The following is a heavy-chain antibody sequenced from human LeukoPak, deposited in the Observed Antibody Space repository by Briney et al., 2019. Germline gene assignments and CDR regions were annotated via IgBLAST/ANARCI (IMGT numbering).Heavy chain of an antibody. CDR1: GFTFDDYA. Sequence: GGSLRLSCAASGFTFDDYAMHWVRQAPGKGLEGVSLISGDGGITYYSLSVNARFTLSRDHSKTSLYLQINSLRTEDTALYYCAQDMSQLVLPYYDILTGYDYWGQGTLVTVSS. J-gene: IGHJ4*02. CDR2: ISGDGGIT. D-gene: IGHD3-9*01. V-gene: IGHV3-43*02. CDR3: AQDMSQLVLPYYDILTGYDY.